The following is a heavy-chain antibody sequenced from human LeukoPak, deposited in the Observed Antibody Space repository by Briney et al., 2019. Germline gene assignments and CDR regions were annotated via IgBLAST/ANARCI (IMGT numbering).Heavy chain of an antibody. J-gene: IGHJ5*02. CDR1: GYTFTSYD. Sequence: ASVKVSCKASGYTFTSYDINWVRQATGQGLEWMGWMNPNSGNAGYAQKFQGRVTMTRNTSISTAYMELSSLRSEDTAVYYCARVATAGFRFDPWGQGTLVTVSS. V-gene: IGHV1-8*01. CDR3: ARVATAGFRFDP. D-gene: IGHD6-13*01. CDR2: MNPNSGNA.